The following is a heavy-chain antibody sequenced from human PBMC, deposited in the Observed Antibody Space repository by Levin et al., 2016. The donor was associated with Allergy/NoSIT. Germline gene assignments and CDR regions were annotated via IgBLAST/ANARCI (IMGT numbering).Heavy chain of an antibody. J-gene: IGHJ4*02. CDR1: GFSFSSFG. D-gene: IGHD3-10*01. CDR2: ISFDGSNE. Sequence: GSLRLSCSASGFSFSSFGMHWVRQAPGKGLEWVAVISFDGSNEDYAASVEGRFTVSRDNSKNTLYLQMNSLRPEDTAVYYCARGSREFDHWGQGALVTVSS. CDR3: ARGSREFDH. V-gene: IGHV3-30*03.